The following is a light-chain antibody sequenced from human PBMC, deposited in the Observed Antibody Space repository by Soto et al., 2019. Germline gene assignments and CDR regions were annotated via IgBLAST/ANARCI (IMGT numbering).Light chain of an antibody. V-gene: IGKV3-11*01. CDR3: QQRSNWPLYT. CDR1: QSVSSY. J-gene: IGKJ2*01. CDR2: DAS. Sequence: EIVLTQSPATLSLSPGERATLSCRASQSVSSYFAWYQHKPGQAPRLLIYDASNRATGIPAMFSGCGSGSDFTLTISSLEHEDFAVYYCQQRSNWPLYTFGQGTKLEIK.